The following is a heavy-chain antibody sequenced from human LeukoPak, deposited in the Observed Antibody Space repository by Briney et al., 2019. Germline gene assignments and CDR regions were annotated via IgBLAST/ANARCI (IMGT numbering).Heavy chain of an antibody. CDR3: AREGVGFWSGYYTF. V-gene: IGHV3-74*01. Sequence: PGGSLRLSCAASGFTFTDYWMHWVRQAPGKGLVWVSRINSDGSSTSYADSVKGRFTISRDNAKKTVYLQMNSLRAEDTAVYYCAREGVGFWSGYYTFWGQGTLVPVSS. CDR1: GFTFTDYW. J-gene: IGHJ4*02. D-gene: IGHD3-3*01. CDR2: INSDGSST.